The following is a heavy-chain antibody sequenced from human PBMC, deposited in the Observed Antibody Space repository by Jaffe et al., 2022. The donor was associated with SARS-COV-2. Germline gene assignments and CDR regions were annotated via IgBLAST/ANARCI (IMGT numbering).Heavy chain of an antibody. Sequence: QVQLVQSGAEVKKPGSSVKVSCKSSGGSLRTYGITWVRQAPGQGLEWVGGINPMFGSPHYAQRFQGRVTITADESTSTVFMELSSLRFDDTAIYYCAREWNTVPTRGHYFDFWGQGTLVTVSS. CDR2: INPMFGSP. CDR1: GGSLRTYG. D-gene: IGHD1-1*01. J-gene: IGHJ4*02. CDR3: AREWNTVPTRGHYFDF. V-gene: IGHV1-69*01.